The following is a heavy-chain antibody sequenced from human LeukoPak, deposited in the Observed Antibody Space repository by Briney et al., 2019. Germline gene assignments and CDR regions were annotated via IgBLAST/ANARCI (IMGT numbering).Heavy chain of an antibody. D-gene: IGHD6-6*01. CDR1: GDSIFTNNVA. V-gene: IGHV6-1*01. CDR2: TYYRSKWSF. J-gene: IGHJ4*02. Sequence: SQTLSLTCAISGDSIFTNNVAWNWIRQSPSRGLEWLGRTYYRSKWSFDYAVSVKSRITINADTSKNQFSLQLSSVTPEDTAVYYCARGKYTSFDNWGQGTLVPVSS. CDR3: ARGKYTSFDN.